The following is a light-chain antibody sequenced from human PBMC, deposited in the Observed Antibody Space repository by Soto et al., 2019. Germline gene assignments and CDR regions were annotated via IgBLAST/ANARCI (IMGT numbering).Light chain of an antibody. CDR1: QSISRD. V-gene: IGKV1-39*01. CDR2: AAS. CDR3: QQNCSTPLA. Sequence: DIQMTQSPFSLSASVGDRVTITCRASQSISRDLNWYQQKPGKAPNLLIYAASTLESGVPSRFSGSGSGTDFTLTISSLQLEDFATYYRQQNCSTPLAFGGGTKVDI. J-gene: IGKJ4*01.